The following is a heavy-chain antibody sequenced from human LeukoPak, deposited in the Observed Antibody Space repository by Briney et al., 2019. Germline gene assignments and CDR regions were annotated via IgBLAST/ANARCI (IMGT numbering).Heavy chain of an antibody. CDR3: AKVLPGHYYDREGIGHDAFDI. D-gene: IGHD3-22*01. CDR1: GFTFSSYA. Sequence: PGGSLRLSCAASGFTFSSYAMSWVRQAPGKGLEWVSAISGSGGSTYYADSVKGRFTISRDNSKNTLYLQMNSLRAEDTAVYYCAKVLPGHYYDREGIGHDAFDIWGQGTMVTVSS. J-gene: IGHJ3*02. V-gene: IGHV3-23*01. CDR2: ISGSGGST.